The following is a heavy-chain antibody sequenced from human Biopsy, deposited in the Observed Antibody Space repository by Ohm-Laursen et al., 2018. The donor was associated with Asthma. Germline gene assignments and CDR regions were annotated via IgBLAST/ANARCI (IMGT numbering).Heavy chain of an antibody. CDR1: GGTFNTYV. Sequence: RISCKSLGGTFNTYVIGWVRQAPGQGLEWMGGINSVFGTTTYPQKFQDRVTITADDSTSTVYMELSSLRSEDTAAYYCARKAGSCISRTCYSLDFWGQGTLVTVSS. CDR2: INSVFGTT. J-gene: IGHJ4*02. V-gene: IGHV1-69*01. CDR3: ARKAGSCISRTCYSLDF. D-gene: IGHD2-2*01.